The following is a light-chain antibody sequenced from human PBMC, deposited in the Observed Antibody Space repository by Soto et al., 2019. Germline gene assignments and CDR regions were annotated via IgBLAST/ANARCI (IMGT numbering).Light chain of an antibody. CDR3: QQSYSTPPMHT. CDR2: AAS. CDR1: QSISSY. J-gene: IGKJ2*01. V-gene: IGKV1-39*01. Sequence: DIQMTQSPSSLSASVGDRVTITCRASQSISSYLNWYQQKPGKAPKPLIYAASSLQSGVPSRFSGSGSGTDFTLTISNLQPEDFATYYCQQSYSTPPMHTFGQGTKLEIK.